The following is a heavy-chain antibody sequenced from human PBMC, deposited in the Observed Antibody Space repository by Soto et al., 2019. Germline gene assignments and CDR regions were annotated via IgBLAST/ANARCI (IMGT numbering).Heavy chain of an antibody. CDR2: ISFDGSNR. CDR3: IEDGSSGWPYYYGMDV. Sequence: SGGSLRLSCAASGFTFSSYGMHWVRQAPGKGLEWVAVISFDGSNRYYADSVKGRFTISRNNSKNTVYLQMSSLRAEDTAVYYCIEDGSSGWPYYYGMDVWGRGTTVTVSS. V-gene: IGHV3-30*03. CDR1: GFTFSSYG. J-gene: IGHJ6*02. D-gene: IGHD6-19*01.